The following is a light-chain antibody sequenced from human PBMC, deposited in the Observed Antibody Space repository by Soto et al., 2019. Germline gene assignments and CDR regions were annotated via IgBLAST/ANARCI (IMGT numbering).Light chain of an antibody. V-gene: IGLV2-14*01. CDR3: ISYTSSSTWV. Sequence: LTQPASVSGSPGQSITISCTGTSSDVGGYNYVSWYQQHPGKAPKLMIYEVSNRPSGVSDRFSGSRSGDTASLTISGLQAEDESDYYCISYTSSSTWVFGGGTKVTVL. J-gene: IGLJ3*02. CDR1: SSDVGGYNY. CDR2: EVS.